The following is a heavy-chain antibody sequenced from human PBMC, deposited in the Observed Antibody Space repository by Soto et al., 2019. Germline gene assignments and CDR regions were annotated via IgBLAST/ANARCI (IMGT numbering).Heavy chain of an antibody. D-gene: IGHD2-2*02. CDR2: IIPIFGTA. J-gene: IGHJ6*02. CDR3: ARDAPRYCSSTSCYRRYYYYGMDV. V-gene: IGHV1-69*06. CDR1: GGTFSSYA. Sequence: QVQLVQSGAEVEKPGSSVKVSCKASGGTFSSYAISWVRQAPGHGLEWLGGIIPIFGTANYAQKFQGRVTITADKSTSTAYMELSSLRSEDTAVYYCARDAPRYCSSTSCYRRYYYYGMDVWGQGTTVTVSS.